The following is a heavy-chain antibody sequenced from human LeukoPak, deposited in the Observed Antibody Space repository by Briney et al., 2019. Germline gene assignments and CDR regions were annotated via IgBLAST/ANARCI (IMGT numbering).Heavy chain of an antibody. Sequence: ASVEVSCKASGYTFTGYYMHWVRQAPGQGLEWMGWINPNSGGTNYAQKFQGRVTMTRDTSISTAYMELSRLRSDDTAVYYCARDPYDYYGSGSYRWFDPWGQGTLVTVSS. V-gene: IGHV1-2*02. CDR1: GYTFTGYY. D-gene: IGHD3-10*01. CDR2: INPNSGGT. CDR3: ARDPYDYYGSGSYRWFDP. J-gene: IGHJ5*02.